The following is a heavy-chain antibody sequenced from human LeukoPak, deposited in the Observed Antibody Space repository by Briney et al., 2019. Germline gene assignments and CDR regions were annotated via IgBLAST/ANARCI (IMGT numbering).Heavy chain of an antibody. V-gene: IGHV3-13*01. CDR3: VREARGYHYTYFDY. J-gene: IGHJ4*02. D-gene: IGHD5-18*01. Sequence: GGSLRLSCTASGFTLGSHDMHWVRQIPGQGPEWVSAVSSGFHAFFADSVQGRFTVSREDARNSLYLQMNSLRAGDTAVYYCVREARGYHYTYFDYWGQGTLVTVSS. CDR1: GFTLGSHD. CDR2: VSSGFHA.